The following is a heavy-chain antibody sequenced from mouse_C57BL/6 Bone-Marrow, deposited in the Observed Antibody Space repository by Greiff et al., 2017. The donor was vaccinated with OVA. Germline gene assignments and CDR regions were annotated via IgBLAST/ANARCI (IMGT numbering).Heavy chain of an antibody. CDR2: IYPRSGNT. V-gene: IGHV1-81*01. D-gene: IGHD1-1*01. CDR1: GYTFTSYG. J-gene: IGHJ3*01. CDR3: AGRLRLFAY. Sequence: QVQLQQSGAELARPGASVKLSCKASGYTFTSYGISWVKQRTGQGLEWIGEIYPRSGNTYYIEKFKGKATLTADKSSSTAYMELRSLTSEDSAVYFCAGRLRLFAYWGQGTLVTVSA.